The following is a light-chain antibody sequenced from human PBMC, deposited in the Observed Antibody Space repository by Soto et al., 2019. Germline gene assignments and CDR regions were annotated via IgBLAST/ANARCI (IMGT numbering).Light chain of an antibody. CDR1: QSVSSN. Sequence: TQSPSTLSVSPGERATLSCRASQSVSSNLAWYQQKPGQDPRLLIYGASSRATGIPDRFSGSGSGTDFTLTISRLEPEDFAVYYCQQYGSSTGFGQGTKVDI. J-gene: IGKJ1*01. CDR3: QQYGSSTG. V-gene: IGKV3-20*01. CDR2: GAS.